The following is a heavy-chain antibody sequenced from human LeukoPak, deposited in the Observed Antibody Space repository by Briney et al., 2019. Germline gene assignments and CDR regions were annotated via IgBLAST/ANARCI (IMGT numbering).Heavy chain of an antibody. CDR1: GFTFSSYS. Sequence: GGSLRLSCAASGFTFSSYSMNWVRQAPGKGLEWVSYISSSSSTIYYADSVKGRFTISRDNAKNSLYLQMNSLRAEDTAVYYCARDCSGGSCYSYYYYYMDVWGKGTTVTVSS. V-gene: IGHV3-48*04. J-gene: IGHJ6*03. CDR3: ARDCSGGSCYSYYYYYMDV. CDR2: ISSSSSTI. D-gene: IGHD2-15*01.